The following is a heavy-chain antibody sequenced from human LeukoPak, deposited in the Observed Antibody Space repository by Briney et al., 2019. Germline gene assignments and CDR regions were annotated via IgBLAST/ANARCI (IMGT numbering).Heavy chain of an antibody. D-gene: IGHD2-2*01. CDR2: ISVTGGST. V-gene: IGHV3-23*01. CDR3: VTGLGYCSSASCYGGFDY. Sequence: GSLRLSCAASEVTFSSYGMSWVRQAPGKGLEWVSGISVTGGSTYDADSVEGRFTISRDNSKDTLYLQMNSLRIEDTAVYYCVTGLGYCSSASCYGGFDYWGQGTLVTVSS. CDR1: EVTFSSYG. J-gene: IGHJ4*02.